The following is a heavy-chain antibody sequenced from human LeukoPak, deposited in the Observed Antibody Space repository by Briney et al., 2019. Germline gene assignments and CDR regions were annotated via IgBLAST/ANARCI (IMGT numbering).Heavy chain of an antibody. V-gene: IGHV4-39*01. D-gene: IGHD3-16*01. J-gene: IGHJ5*02. CDR1: GGSISSNNYC. CDR3: ARYLGNGWFDP. CDR2: IYYSGTT. Sequence: PSETLSLTCTVSGGSISSNNYCWGWIRQPPGKGLEWIGTIYYSGTTYYNPSLKSRVTISVDTPKNQSSLKLSSVTAADTAVYYCARYLGNGWFDPWGQGTLVTVSS.